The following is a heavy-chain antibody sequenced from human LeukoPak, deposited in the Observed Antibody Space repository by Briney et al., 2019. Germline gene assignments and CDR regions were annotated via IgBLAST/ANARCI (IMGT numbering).Heavy chain of an antibody. CDR2: ISYDGSNK. V-gene: IGHV3-30*03. D-gene: IGHD3-10*01. CDR3: ARDQDYYGSGSYHRLDTTGLDY. Sequence: GGSLRLSCAASGFTFSHHGMHWVRQAPGKGLEWVAVISYDGSNKYCADSVKGRFTISRDNSKNTLYLQMNSLRAEDTAVYYCARDQDYYGSGSYHRLDTTGLDYWGQGTLVTVSS. CDR1: GFTFSHHG. J-gene: IGHJ4*02.